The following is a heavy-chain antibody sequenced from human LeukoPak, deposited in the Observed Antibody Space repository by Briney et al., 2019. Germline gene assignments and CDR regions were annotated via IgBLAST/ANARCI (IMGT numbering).Heavy chain of an antibody. CDR1: GYTFTSYY. V-gene: IGHV1-46*04. CDR2: IKPSGGST. J-gene: IGHJ2*01. Sequence: GASVKVSCKASGYTFTSYYMHWVRQAPGQGLEWMGIIKPSGGSTSSAQTLQGRVTMTRDTTTSAVYMELSSLRSEDTAVYYCARDWGCSSTSCYGIYWYFDLWGRGTLVTVSS. D-gene: IGHD2-2*01. CDR3: ARDWGCSSTSCYGIYWYFDL.